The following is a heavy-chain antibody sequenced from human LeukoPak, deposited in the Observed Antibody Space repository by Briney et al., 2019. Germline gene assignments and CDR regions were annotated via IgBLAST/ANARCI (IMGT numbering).Heavy chain of an antibody. CDR1: GGTFSSYA. D-gene: IGHD3-10*01. V-gene: IGHV1-69*01. CDR2: IIPIFGTA. CDR3: ARDLPMVRGWDGMDV. Sequence: SVKVSCKASGGTFSSYAISWVRQAPGQGLEWMGGIIPIFGTANYAQKFQGRVTITADESTSTAYMELSSLRSEDTAVYYCARDLPMVRGWDGMDVWGKGTTVTVSS. J-gene: IGHJ6*04.